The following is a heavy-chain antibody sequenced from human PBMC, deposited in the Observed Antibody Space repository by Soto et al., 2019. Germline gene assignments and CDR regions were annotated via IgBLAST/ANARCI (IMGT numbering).Heavy chain of an antibody. Sequence: SETLTLTCTVSGGSISSGDYYWGWIRQPPGKGLEWIGYIYYSGSTYYNPSLKSRVTISVDTSKNQFSLKLSSVTAADTAVYYCARDNILGILYGGMDVWGQGTTVTVSS. CDR2: IYYSGST. CDR1: GGSISSGDYY. J-gene: IGHJ6*02. V-gene: IGHV4-30-4*01. CDR3: ARDNILGILYGGMDV. D-gene: IGHD3-3*01.